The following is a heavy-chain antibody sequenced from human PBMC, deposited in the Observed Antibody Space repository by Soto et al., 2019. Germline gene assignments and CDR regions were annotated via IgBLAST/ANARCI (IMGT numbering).Heavy chain of an antibody. CDR3: AREEGSRIDY. CDR1: GYTFTSYD. D-gene: IGHD6-13*01. Sequence: QVQLVQSGAEVKKPGASVKVSCKASGYTFTSYDINWVRQATGQGLEWMGWMNPNSGNKGYAQKLQRRVTITRNNSICTAYMEPTSLRSEDTAVDYCAREEGSRIDYWGQGTLVTVSS. CDR2: MNPNSGNK. J-gene: IGHJ4*02. V-gene: IGHV1-8*01.